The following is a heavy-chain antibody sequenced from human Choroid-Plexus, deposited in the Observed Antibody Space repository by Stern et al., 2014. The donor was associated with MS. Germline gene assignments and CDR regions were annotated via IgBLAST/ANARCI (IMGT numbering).Heavy chain of an antibody. CDR3: AKDRQYWTSFFDH. D-gene: IGHD2-8*02. J-gene: IGHJ5*02. V-gene: IGHV3-30*18. CDR1: GFTFGSCA. CDR2: VSYDRSNE. Sequence: VQLVESGGGVVQPGGPLRLSCVASGFTFGSCAMHWVRQAPGKGLEGVAGVSYDRSNEYYADSVKGRFTNSRDNSQNTLYMQMSSLRPEDTSVYYWAKDRQYWTSFFDHWGQGSLVTVSS.